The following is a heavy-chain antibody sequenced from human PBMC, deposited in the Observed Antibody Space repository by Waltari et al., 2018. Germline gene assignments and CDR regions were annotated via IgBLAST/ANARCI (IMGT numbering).Heavy chain of an antibody. V-gene: IGHV4-34*01. CDR1: GGSFSGYY. Sequence: QVQLQQWGAGLLKPSETLSLTCAVYGGSFSGYYWSWIRQPPGKGLEWIGEINHSGSTNYNPSLKSRVTISVDTSKNQFSRKLSSVTAADTAVYYCARGGKKSKGTKDAFDIWGQGTMVTVSS. CDR3: ARGGKKSKGTKDAFDI. D-gene: IGHD1-1*01. CDR2: INHSGST. J-gene: IGHJ3*02.